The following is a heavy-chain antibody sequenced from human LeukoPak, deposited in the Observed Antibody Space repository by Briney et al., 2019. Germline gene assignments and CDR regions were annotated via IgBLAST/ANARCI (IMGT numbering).Heavy chain of an antibody. D-gene: IGHD2-2*01. CDR3: ATRGCSSTSCNRKYFQH. CDR2: IYYSGST. CDR1: GGSISSSSYY. J-gene: IGHJ1*01. V-gene: IGHV4-39*07. Sequence: SETLSLTCTVSGGSISSSSYYWGWIRQPPGKGLEWIGSIYYSGSTYYNPSLKSRVTISVDTSKNQFSLKLSSVTAADTAVYYCATRGCSSTSCNRKYFQHWGQGTLVTVSS.